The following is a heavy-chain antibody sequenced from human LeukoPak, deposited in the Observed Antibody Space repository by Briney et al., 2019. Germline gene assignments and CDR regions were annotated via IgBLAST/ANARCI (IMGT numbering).Heavy chain of an antibody. CDR1: GYTFTSYD. V-gene: IGHV1-8*01. D-gene: IGHD6-19*01. CDR3: ARGRYSSGWSTSH. Sequence: ASVKVSCKASGYTFTSYDINWVRQATGQGLEWMGWMNPNSGNTGYAQKFQGGVTMTRNTSISTAYMELSSLRSEDTAVYYCARGRYSSGWSTSHWGQGTLVTVSS. CDR2: MNPNSGNT. J-gene: IGHJ4*02.